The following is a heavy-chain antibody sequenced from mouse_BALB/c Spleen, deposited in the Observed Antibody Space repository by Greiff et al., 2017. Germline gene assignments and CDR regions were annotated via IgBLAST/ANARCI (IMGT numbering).Heavy chain of an antibody. CDR2: INPSSGYT. CDR1: GYTFTSYT. CDR3: APTVWNYAMDY. J-gene: IGHJ4*01. V-gene: IGHV1-4*02. D-gene: IGHD1-1*01. Sequence: QVQLKESAAELARPGASVKMSCKASGYTFTSYTMHWVKQRPGQGLEWIGYINPSSGYTEYNQKFKDKTTLTADKSSSTAYMQLSSLTSEDSAVYYCAPTVWNYAMDYWGQGTSVTVSS.